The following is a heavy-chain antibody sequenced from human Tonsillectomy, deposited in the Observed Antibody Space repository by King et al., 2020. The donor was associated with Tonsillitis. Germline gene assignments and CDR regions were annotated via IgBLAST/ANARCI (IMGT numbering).Heavy chain of an antibody. CDR1: GFTFSTYN. Sequence: VQLVESGGGVVQPGRSLRLSYEASGFTFSTYNIHWVRQAPGRGLEWVAIISYDGSNTYYSDSVKGRFTISRDNSKKTLYLQMNSLRADDTALYYCARDHYDYIWGSPGYFDYWGQGTLVTVSS. CDR2: ISYDGSNT. CDR3: ARDHYDYIWGSPGYFDY. V-gene: IGHV3-30*03. J-gene: IGHJ4*02. D-gene: IGHD3-16*01.